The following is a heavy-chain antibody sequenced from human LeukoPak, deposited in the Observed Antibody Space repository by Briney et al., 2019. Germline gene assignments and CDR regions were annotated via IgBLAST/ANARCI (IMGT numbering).Heavy chain of an antibody. Sequence: PGGSLRLSCAASGFTFSNYWMHWVRHAPGKGLVWVSRIHIDGSSTNYADSVKGRFTISRDNAKNTLYLQMNSLRAEDTAVYYCARGLGSYGAFDIWGQGTMVTVSS. V-gene: IGHV3-74*01. J-gene: IGHJ3*02. CDR3: ARGLGSYGAFDI. CDR2: IHIDGSST. D-gene: IGHD1-26*01. CDR1: GFTFSNYW.